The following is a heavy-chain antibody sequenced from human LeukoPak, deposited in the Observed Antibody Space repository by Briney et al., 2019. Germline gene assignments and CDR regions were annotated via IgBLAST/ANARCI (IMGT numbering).Heavy chain of an antibody. CDR2: IYYSGST. D-gene: IGHD4-11*01. CDR3: ARVGDSNWSWFDP. CDR1: GGSISSGDYY. Sequence: SETLSLTCTVSGGSISSGDYYWSWIRQPPGKGLEWIGYIYYSGSTYYNPSLKSRVTISVDTSKNQFSLKLSSVTAADTAVYYCARVGDSNWSWFDPWGQGTLVTVSS. J-gene: IGHJ5*02. V-gene: IGHV4-30-4*08.